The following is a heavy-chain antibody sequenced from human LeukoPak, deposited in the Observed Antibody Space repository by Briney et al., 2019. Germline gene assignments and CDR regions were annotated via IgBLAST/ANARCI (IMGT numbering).Heavy chain of an antibody. J-gene: IGHJ5*02. CDR1: GGSFSGYY. CDR3: ARGGPGYYDSSGYSEKYNWFDP. V-gene: IGHV4-34*01. Sequence: SETLSLTCAVYGGSFSGYYWSWIRQPPGKGLEWIGEINHSGSTNYNPSLKSRVTISVDTSKNQFSLKLSSVTAADTAVYYCARGGPGYYDSSGYSEKYNWFDPWGQGTLVTVSS. D-gene: IGHD3-22*01. CDR2: INHSGST.